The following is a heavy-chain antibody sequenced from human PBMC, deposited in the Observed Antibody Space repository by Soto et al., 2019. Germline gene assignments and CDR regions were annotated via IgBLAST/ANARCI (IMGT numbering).Heavy chain of an antibody. CDR2: IKSKTDGGTT. V-gene: IGHV3-15*01. J-gene: IGHJ4*02. D-gene: IGHD1-26*01. CDR1: GFTFSNAW. CDR3: TPDSGSYPFDY. Sequence: GGSLRLSCAASGFTFSNAWMSWVRQAPGKGLEWVGRIKSKTDGGTTDYAAPVKGRFTISRDDSKNTLYLQMNSLKTEDTAVYYCTPDSGSYPFDYWGQGTLVTVSS.